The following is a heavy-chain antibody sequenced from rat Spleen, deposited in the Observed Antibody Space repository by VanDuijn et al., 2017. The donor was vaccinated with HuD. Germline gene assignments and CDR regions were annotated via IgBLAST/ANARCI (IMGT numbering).Heavy chain of an antibody. CDR1: GFTFSDYY. CDR2: ITNTGGST. J-gene: IGHJ3*01. CDR3: TIEGGGSFAY. V-gene: IGHV5-20*01. D-gene: IGHD1-7*01. Sequence: EVQLVESDGGLVQPGRSLKLSCAASGFTFSDYYMAWVRQAPKKGLEWVASITNTGGSTYYPDSVKGRFTISRDNAKSNLYLQMNSLRSEDTATYYCTIEGGGSFAYWGQGTLVTVSS.